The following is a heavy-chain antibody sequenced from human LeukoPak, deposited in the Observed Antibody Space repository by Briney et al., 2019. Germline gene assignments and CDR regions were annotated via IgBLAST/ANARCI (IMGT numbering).Heavy chain of an antibody. V-gene: IGHV3-74*01. CDR3: AREWDLRGACYMDV. J-gene: IGHJ6*03. D-gene: IGHD1-26*01. CDR2: MSSDGGDT. CDR1: GFTFSSYW. Sequence: AGGYLRLSCAASGFTFSSYWMHWVRQAPGKGLVWVSRMSSDGGDTIYADSVKGRFTILRDNANNTLYLQMNSLRGDDTAVYYCAREWDLRGACYMDVWGKGTTVTASS.